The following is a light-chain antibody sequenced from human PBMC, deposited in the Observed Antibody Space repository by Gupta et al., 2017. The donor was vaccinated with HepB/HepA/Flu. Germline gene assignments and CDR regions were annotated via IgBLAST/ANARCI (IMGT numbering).Light chain of an antibody. J-gene: IGKJ1*01. CDR2: VAS. CDR3: QQSYSSFT. CDR1: QSINSF. Sequence: DIQMASSPSSLSASVGDTVTITCRASQSINSFLNWYQHKPGKAPNLLIYVASNLQSGVPSRFSGSRSGTDFTLTISSLQPEDFATYYCQQSYSSFTLGQGTKVEIK. V-gene: IGKV1-39*01.